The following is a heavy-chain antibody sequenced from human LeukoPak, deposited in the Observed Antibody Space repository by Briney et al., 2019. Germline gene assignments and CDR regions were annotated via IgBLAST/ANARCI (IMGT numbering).Heavy chain of an antibody. V-gene: IGHV3-74*01. D-gene: IGHD1-26*01. Sequence: PGGSLRLSCAASGFTFSSYWMHWVRQAPGKGLVWVSRINRDGSSSIYADSVKGRFTISRDIANNTLYLEMNSLRAEDTAVYYCIRSSGMPDYWGQGTLVTVSS. CDR3: IRSSGMPDY. CDR2: INRDGSSS. CDR1: GFTFSSYW. J-gene: IGHJ4*02.